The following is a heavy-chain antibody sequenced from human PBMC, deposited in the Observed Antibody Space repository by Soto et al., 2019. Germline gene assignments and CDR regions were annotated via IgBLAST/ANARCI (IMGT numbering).Heavy chain of an antibody. CDR3: ARLRGDGYYNF. D-gene: IGHD3-9*01. Sequence: QVQLVESGGGLVKPGGSLRLSCAASGFTLSDYYMTWIRQAPGKGLEWVSDISISGTTIHYADSVRGRFTISRDNAKNSLWLKMNTLRAEDSAVYYWARLRGDGYYNFWGQGTLGTVSS. J-gene: IGHJ4*02. CDR2: ISISGTTI. CDR1: GFTLSDYY. V-gene: IGHV3-11*01.